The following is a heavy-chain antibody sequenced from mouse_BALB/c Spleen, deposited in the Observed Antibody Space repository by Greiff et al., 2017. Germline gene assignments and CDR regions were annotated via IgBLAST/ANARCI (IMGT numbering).Heavy chain of an antibody. D-gene: IGHD2-3*01. V-gene: IGHV1S22*01. CDR2: IYPGSGST. CDR3: RRYGYYESWFAY. Sequence: LQQPGSELVRPGASVKLSCKASGYSFTSYWMHWVKQRHGQGLEWIGNIYPGSGSTNYDEKFKSKGTLTVDTSSSTAYMHLSSLTSEDSAVYYYRRYGYYESWFAYWGQGTLVTVSA. J-gene: IGHJ3*01. CDR1: GYSFTSYW.